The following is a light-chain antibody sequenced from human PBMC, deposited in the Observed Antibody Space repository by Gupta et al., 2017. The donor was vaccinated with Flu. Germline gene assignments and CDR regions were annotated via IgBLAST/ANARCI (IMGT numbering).Light chain of an antibody. CDR3: QQCYSTPPET. J-gene: IGKJ1*01. CDR1: QSVLSSSNNKNY. V-gene: IGKV4-1*01. Sequence: LGERATINCKSSQSVLSSSNNKNYLAWYQQKPGQPPKLLIYWASTRESGVPDRFSGSGSGTDFTLTISSLQAEDVAVYYCQQCYSTPPETFGQGTKVEIK. CDR2: WAS.